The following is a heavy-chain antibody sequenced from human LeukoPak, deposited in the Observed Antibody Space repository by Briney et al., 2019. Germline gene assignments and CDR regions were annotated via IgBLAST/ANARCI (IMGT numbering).Heavy chain of an antibody. J-gene: IGHJ4*02. CDR2: IYYSGST. Sequence: PSETLSLTCTVSGGSISSYYWSWIRQPPGKGLEWIGYIYYSGSTNYNPSLKSRVTVSVDTSKNQFSLKLSSVTAADTAVYYCASTAGYGDPLDYWGQGTLVTVSS. V-gene: IGHV4-59*01. D-gene: IGHD4-17*01. CDR3: ASTAGYGDPLDY. CDR1: GGSISSYY.